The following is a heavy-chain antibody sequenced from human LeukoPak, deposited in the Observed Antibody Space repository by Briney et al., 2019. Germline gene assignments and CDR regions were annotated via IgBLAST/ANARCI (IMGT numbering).Heavy chain of an antibody. CDR2: IRSDGSDA. Sequence: GGSLRLSCAASGFSFSITWMHWVRQVPGKGLVWVSRIRSDGSDAGYAESVKGRFTISRDNAKNTLYLQMNSLRDEDTAVYYCARDWFHAIDYWGQGTLVTVSS. D-gene: IGHD2/OR15-2a*01. CDR1: GFSFSITW. J-gene: IGHJ4*02. CDR3: ARDWFHAIDY. V-gene: IGHV3-74*01.